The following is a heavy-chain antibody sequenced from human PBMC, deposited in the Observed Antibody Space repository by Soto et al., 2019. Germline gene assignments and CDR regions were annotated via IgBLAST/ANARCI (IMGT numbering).Heavy chain of an antibody. V-gene: IGHV3-66*01. CDR3: TRDQTGTTWTLGGQ. Sequence: EVQLVESGGDLVQPGGSLRLSCAASGFSVSATYMSWVRQAPGKGLEWVSVIYSGGQKYYADSVRGRFTVTVNSSTNTLSLQMDSLRVEDTAVYYCTRDQTGTTWTLGGQWGQGTLVTVSS. J-gene: IGHJ4*02. D-gene: IGHD1-1*01. CDR2: IYSGGQK. CDR1: GFSVSATY.